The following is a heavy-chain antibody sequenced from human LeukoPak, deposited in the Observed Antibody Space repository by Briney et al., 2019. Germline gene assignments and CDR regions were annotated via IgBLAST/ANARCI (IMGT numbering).Heavy chain of an antibody. CDR2: IKKDGSEK. V-gene: IGHV3-7*03. D-gene: IGHD2-15*01. J-gene: IGHJ4*02. CDR1: GFTFSTYW. CDR3: AREGVHCSGRSCHKAY. Sequence: GGSLRLSCAASGFTFSTYWMSWLRQGPGKGLEWVANIKKDGSEKYYMDSVKGRFTISRDNAENSLYLQMNSLRAEDTAVYYCAREGVHCSGRSCHKAYWGQGTQVTVSS.